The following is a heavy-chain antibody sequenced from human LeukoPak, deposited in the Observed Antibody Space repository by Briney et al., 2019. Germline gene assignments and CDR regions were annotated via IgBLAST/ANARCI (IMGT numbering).Heavy chain of an antibody. CDR1: GGSISSYY. Sequence: PSQTLSLIYTFSGGSISSYYWICIRQPPGKALEYVGYIYYSWSTNYNPSHKSRVNISVDTSKNQFSLKLSSVTAADTAVYYCARHRGHLRWLQLSGRDRFYFDYWGQGTLVIVSS. CDR2: IYYSWST. D-gene: IGHD5-24*01. V-gene: IGHV4-59*08. J-gene: IGHJ4*02. CDR3: ARHRGHLRWLQLSGRDRFYFDY.